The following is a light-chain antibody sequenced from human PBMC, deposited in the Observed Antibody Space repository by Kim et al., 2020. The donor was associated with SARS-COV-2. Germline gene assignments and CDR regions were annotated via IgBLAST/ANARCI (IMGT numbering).Light chain of an antibody. CDR1: SLRSYY. CDR3: DSRGSNDNVL. CDR2: GKN. J-gene: IGLJ2*01. Sequence: ALGQTVRITCQGDSLRSYYATWHQQKPGQAPIVVIYGKNNRPSGIPDRFSGSSSGDTASLTITGTQADDEADYYCDSRGSNDNVLFGGGTQLTVL. V-gene: IGLV3-19*01.